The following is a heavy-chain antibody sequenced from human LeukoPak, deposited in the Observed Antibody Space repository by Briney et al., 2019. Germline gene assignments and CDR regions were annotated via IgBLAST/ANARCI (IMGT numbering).Heavy chain of an antibody. CDR1: GYSFTSYW. V-gene: IGHV5-51*01. CDR3: ARRRDLYSGSYYPFDY. J-gene: IGHJ4*02. Sequence: KAGESLKISCKSSGYSFTSYWIAWVRQMPGKGLEWMGIIYPGDSEARYSPSFQGQVTISADKSISTAYLQWSSLKASDTAMYYCARRRDLYSGSYYPFDYWGQGTLVTVSS. D-gene: IGHD1-26*01. CDR2: IYPGDSEA.